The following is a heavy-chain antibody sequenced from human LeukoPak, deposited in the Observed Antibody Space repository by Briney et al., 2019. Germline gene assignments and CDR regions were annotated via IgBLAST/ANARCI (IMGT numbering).Heavy chain of an antibody. CDR1: GYIFTNYG. CDR3: ARTAEYSSFVTHKDY. CDR2: INPYNGNT. V-gene: IGHV1-18*01. J-gene: IGHJ4*02. Sequence: ASVKVSCKASGYIFTNYGTSWVRQAPGQGLEWMGWINPYNGNTNYAQKFQGRVTLTTDTSTSTAYMELRSLRSDDTAVYYCARTAEYSSFVTHKDYWGQGTLVTVSS. D-gene: IGHD6-6*01.